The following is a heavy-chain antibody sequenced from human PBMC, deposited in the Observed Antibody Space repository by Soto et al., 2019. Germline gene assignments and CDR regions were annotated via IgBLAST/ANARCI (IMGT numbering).Heavy chain of an antibody. CDR2: ISSTSKYI. J-gene: IGHJ5*01. Sequence: EVQLVESGRGLVKPGGSLRVSCAASGSTFSDYSMNWVRQAPGKGLEWVSSISSTSKYIYYADSVKGRFTISRDNAKKSLYLQMNSLRAEDTAVYYCARGLSSGWFDYWGQGTLVTVSA. CDR1: GSTFSDYS. V-gene: IGHV3-21*01. CDR3: ARGLSSGWFDY. D-gene: IGHD6-19*01.